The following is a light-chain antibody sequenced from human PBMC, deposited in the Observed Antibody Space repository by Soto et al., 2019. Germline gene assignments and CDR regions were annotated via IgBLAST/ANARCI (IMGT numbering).Light chain of an antibody. Sequence: EIVMTQSPATLSVSPGERATLSWRASQSVSSNLAWYQQKPGQAPRLLIYGASTRATGIPARCSGSRSGTEFTLTIRSLQSEDFAVYYCQQYNNWPPITFGQGTRLDIK. CDR3: QQYNNWPPIT. CDR2: GAS. J-gene: IGKJ5*01. CDR1: QSVSSN. V-gene: IGKV3-15*01.